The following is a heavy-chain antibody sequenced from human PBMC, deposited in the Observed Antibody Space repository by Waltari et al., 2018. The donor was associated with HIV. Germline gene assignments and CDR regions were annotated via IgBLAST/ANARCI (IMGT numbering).Heavy chain of an antibody. Sequence: QVQLVQSGAEVKKPGASVKVSCKASGYTLSSYYLQWVRQAPGQGLEWMGIINPSGGSTTYAQKFQGRVTLTGDTSTSTVYMELSSLRSEDTAVYYCARRYYYAMDVWGQGTTVTVSS. CDR3: ARRYYYAMDV. CDR2: INPSGGST. CDR1: GYTLSSYY. J-gene: IGHJ6*02. V-gene: IGHV1-46*03.